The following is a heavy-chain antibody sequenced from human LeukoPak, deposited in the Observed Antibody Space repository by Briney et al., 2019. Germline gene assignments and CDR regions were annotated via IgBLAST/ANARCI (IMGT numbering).Heavy chain of an antibody. V-gene: IGHV4-59*01. Sequence: PSETLSLTCTVSGGSISSYYWSWIRQPPGKGLEWIGYIYYSGSTNYNPSLKSRVTISVDTSKNQFSLKLSSVTAADTAVYYCAREKVVAATPEHYAFDIWGQGTMVTVSS. J-gene: IGHJ3*02. CDR3: AREKVVAATPEHYAFDI. CDR2: IYYSGST. D-gene: IGHD2-15*01. CDR1: GGSISSYY.